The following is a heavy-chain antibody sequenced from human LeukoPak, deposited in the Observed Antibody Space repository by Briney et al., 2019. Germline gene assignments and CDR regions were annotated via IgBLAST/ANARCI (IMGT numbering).Heavy chain of an antibody. D-gene: IGHD7-27*01. Sequence: PSETLSLTCTVSGGSVSSGAYYWSWIRQPPGKGLEWIGDIYYSGGTTYNPSLESRVSISLDMPKNQFSLELSSLTAADTAVFYCARDPHLTWGSRYFDLWGRGTLVTVSS. CDR3: ARDPHLTWGSRYFDL. CDR1: GGSVSSGAYY. CDR2: IYYSGGT. V-gene: IGHV4-61*08. J-gene: IGHJ2*01.